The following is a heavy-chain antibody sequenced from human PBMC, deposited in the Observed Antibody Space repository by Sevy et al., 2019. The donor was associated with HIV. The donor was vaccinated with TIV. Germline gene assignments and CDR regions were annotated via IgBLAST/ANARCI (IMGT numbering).Heavy chain of an antibody. CDR2: ISYDGSNK. CDR3: ARAPCGGDCYTLNY. V-gene: IGHV3-30-3*01. CDR1: GFTFSSYA. Sequence: GEFLKISCAASGFTFSSYAMHWVRQAPGKGLEWVAVISYDGSNKYYADSVKGRFTISRDNSKNTLYLQMNSLRAEDTAVYYCARAPCGGDCYTLNYWGQGTLVTVSS. D-gene: IGHD2-21*02. J-gene: IGHJ4*02.